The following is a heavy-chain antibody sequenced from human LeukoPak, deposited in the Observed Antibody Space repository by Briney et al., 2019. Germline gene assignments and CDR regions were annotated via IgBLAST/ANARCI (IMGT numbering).Heavy chain of an antibody. V-gene: IGHV1-69*06. CDR3: ARAIRGSKIASRYYFYYMDI. Sequence: SVKVSCKASGGTFSSYAISWVRQAPGQGLEWMGGIIPIFGTANYAQNFQGRVTITADKSTNTAYMELSSLRSEDTAVYYCARAIRGSKIASRYYFYYMDIWGKGTTVTVSS. D-gene: IGHD3-10*01. CDR2: IIPIFGTA. CDR1: GGTFSSYA. J-gene: IGHJ6*03.